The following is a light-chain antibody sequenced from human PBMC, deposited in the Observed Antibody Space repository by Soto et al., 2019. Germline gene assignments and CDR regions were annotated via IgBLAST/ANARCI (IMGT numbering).Light chain of an antibody. CDR2: GAS. CDR1: QSVNSTY. CDR3: QQYGTSPHT. J-gene: IGKJ2*01. Sequence: EIVLTQSPGTLSLSPGERATPSSRAIQSVNSTYLAWYQQKPGQVPRPLTYGASIRAAGVPDRLSGSGSGTDFTLTISRLEPEDYAVYYCQQYGTSPHTFGQGTKLEIK. V-gene: IGKV3-20*01.